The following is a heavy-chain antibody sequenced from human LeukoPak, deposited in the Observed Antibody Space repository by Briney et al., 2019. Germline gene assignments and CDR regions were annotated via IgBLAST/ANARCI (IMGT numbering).Heavy chain of an antibody. CDR2: INAGNGNT. Sequence: ASVKVSCKASGYTFTSYAMHWVRQAPGQRLEWMGWINAGNGNTKYSQKFQGRVTITRDTSASTAYMELSSLRSEDTAVYYCARARMITFGGVIVPLGYWGQGTLVTVSS. D-gene: IGHD3-16*02. CDR3: ARARMITFGGVIVPLGY. CDR1: GYTFTSYA. V-gene: IGHV1-3*01. J-gene: IGHJ4*02.